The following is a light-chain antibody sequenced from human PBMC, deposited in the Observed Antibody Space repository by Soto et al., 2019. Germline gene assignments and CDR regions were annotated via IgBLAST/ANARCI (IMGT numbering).Light chain of an antibody. CDR1: QGIRKD. Sequence: DIQMTQSPSSLSASVGDRVTITCRASQGIRKDLGWYQQKPGNAPKRLIYAASSLQSGVPSRFSGSGSGTEFTLTISNLQPEDFATYYCLQHNSYPSITFGQGTRLEIK. V-gene: IGKV1-17*02. CDR2: AAS. CDR3: LQHNSYPSIT. J-gene: IGKJ5*01.